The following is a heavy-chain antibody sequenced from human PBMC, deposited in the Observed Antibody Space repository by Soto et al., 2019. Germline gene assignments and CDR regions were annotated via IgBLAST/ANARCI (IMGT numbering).Heavy chain of an antibody. Sequence: KSSETLSLTCGVYGGSFIGYYWSWIRQPPGKGLEWIGEINHSGSTNYNPSLKSRVTISVDTSKNQFSLKLSSVTAADTAVYYCARGRPHWGGYYYYGMDVWGQGTTVTVSS. CDR1: GGSFIGYY. CDR2: INHSGST. V-gene: IGHV4-34*01. D-gene: IGHD7-27*01. CDR3: ARGRPHWGGYYYYGMDV. J-gene: IGHJ6*02.